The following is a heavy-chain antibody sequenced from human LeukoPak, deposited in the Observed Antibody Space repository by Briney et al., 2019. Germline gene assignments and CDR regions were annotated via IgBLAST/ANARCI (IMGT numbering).Heavy chain of an antibody. CDR3: ARGGVGCFDY. Sequence: GGSLRLSCAASGFTFSDYWIHWVRQAPGKGLVWVSHINSDGSSATYADSVKGRFTISRDNAKNTVYLQMNSLRAEDTAAYFCARGGVGCFDYWGQGALVTVSS. CDR1: GFTFSDYW. J-gene: IGHJ4*02. CDR2: INSDGSSA. V-gene: IGHV3-74*01. D-gene: IGHD6-19*01.